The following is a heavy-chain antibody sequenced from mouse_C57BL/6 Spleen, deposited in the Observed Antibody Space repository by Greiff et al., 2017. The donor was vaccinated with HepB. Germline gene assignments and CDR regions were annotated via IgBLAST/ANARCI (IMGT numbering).Heavy chain of an antibody. J-gene: IGHJ1*03. D-gene: IGHD1-1*01. V-gene: IGHV3-6*01. CDR2: ISYDGSN. CDR1: GYSITSGYY. Sequence: EVQLQQSGPGLVKPSQSLSLTCSVTGYSITSGYYWNWIRQFPGNKLEWMGYISYDGSNNYNPSLKNRISITRDTSKNQFFLKLNSVTTEDTATYYCAGYGSSYWYFDVWGTGTTVTVSS. CDR3: AGYGSSYWYFDV.